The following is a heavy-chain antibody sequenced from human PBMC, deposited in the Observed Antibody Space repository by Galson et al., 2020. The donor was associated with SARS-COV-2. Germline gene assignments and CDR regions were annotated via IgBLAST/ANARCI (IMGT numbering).Heavy chain of an antibody. Sequence: SETLSLTCSVSGGSISSGGYSWTWIRQPPGKGLEWIGYVYHSGATTYNPSLKSRLTISVDRTKNQLSLKLTSVTAADTAVYYCARRYTYGLSSYWDVDRWGRGTLVTVSS. CDR3: ARRYTYGLSSYWDVDR. CDR1: GGSISSGGYS. CDR2: VYHSGAT. D-gene: IGHD5-18*01. J-gene: IGHJ2*01. V-gene: IGHV4-30-2*01.